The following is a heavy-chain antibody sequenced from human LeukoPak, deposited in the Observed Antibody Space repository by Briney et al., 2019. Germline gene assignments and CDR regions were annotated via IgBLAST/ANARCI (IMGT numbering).Heavy chain of an antibody. CDR3: ARANVYDILTGYYAEGPYFDY. D-gene: IGHD3-9*01. Sequence: ETGGSLRLSCAASGFTFSSYAMHWVRQAPGKGLEHVSAISSNGGSTYYANSVKGRFTISRDKSKNTLYLQMGSLRAEDMAVYYCARANVYDILTGYYAEGPYFDYWGQGTLVTVSS. V-gene: IGHV3-64*01. CDR2: ISSNGGST. CDR1: GFTFSSYA. J-gene: IGHJ4*02.